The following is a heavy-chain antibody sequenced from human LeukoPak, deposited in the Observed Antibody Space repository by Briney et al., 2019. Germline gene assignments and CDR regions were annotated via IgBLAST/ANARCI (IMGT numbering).Heavy chain of an antibody. CDR2: ISGSGGST. V-gene: IGHV3-23*01. CDR3: TPDISGGDGMDV. CDR1: GFTFSSYA. Sequence: GGSLRLSCAASGFTFSSYAMSWVRQAPGKGLEWVSAISGSGGSTYYADSVKGRFTISRDNSKNTLYLQMNSLRAEDTAVYYCTPDISGGDGMDVWGQGTTVIVSS. D-gene: IGHD2-15*01. J-gene: IGHJ6*02.